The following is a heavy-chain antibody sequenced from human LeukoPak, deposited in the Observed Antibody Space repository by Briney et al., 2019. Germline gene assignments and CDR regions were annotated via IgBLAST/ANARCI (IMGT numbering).Heavy chain of an antibody. CDR3: ARDTSVTTVSDYFDY. J-gene: IGHJ4*02. CDR1: GYTFTSYG. Sequence: ASVTVSCKASGYTFTSYGISWVRQAPGQGLEWMGWISAYNGNTNYAQKLQGRVTMTTDTSTSTAYMELRSLRSDDTAVYYCARDTSVTTVSDYFDYWGQGTLATVSS. CDR2: ISAYNGNT. D-gene: IGHD4-17*01. V-gene: IGHV1-18*01.